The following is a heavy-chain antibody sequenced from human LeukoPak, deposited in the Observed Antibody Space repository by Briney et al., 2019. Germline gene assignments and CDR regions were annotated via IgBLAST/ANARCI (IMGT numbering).Heavy chain of an antibody. Sequence: GESLKISCKGSGYNFATYWIVWVRQMPGKGLECVGIIYPGDSDTRYSPSFQGQVTISADKSINTAYLQWSSLKASDTAMYYCARHSRLGATLPWFDLWGQGTLVTVSS. J-gene: IGHJ5*02. D-gene: IGHD1-26*01. CDR1: GYNFATYW. CDR3: ARHSRLGATLPWFDL. V-gene: IGHV5-51*01. CDR2: IYPGDSDT.